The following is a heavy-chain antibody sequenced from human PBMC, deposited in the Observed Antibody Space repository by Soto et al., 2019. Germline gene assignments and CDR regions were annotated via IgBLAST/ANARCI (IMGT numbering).Heavy chain of an antibody. V-gene: IGHV3-23*01. CDR3: VRDHGGATLALLY. CDR2: ISDSGAST. J-gene: IGHJ4*02. Sequence: GGSLRLSCAASGFTFSSYDMTWVRQAPGKGLEWVSSISDSGASTYYADSVKGRFTISRDNAKNTLYLQMNSLRADDTAVYYCVRDHGGATLALLYWGQGTLVTVSS. D-gene: IGHD2-15*01. CDR1: GFTFSSYD.